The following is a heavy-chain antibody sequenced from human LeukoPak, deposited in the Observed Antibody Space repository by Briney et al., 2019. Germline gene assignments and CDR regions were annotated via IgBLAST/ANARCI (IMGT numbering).Heavy chain of an antibody. J-gene: IGHJ4*02. Sequence: SETLSLTCTVSGGFISSYYWSWLRQPPGKGLEWIGYVYSSGNTNYNPSLKTRVTISVDTSMNQFSLNLSSVTAADTAAYYCARLHGGKGQYYFDYWGQGTLVTVSS. D-gene: IGHD4-23*01. CDR1: GGFISSYY. V-gene: IGHV4-4*09. CDR3: ARLHGGKGQYYFDY. CDR2: VYSSGNT.